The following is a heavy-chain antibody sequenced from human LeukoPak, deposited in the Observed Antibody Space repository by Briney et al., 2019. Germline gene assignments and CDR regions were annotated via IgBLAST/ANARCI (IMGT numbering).Heavy chain of an antibody. V-gene: IGHV1-24*01. J-gene: IGHJ3*02. CDR1: GYTLTELS. CDR2: FDPEDGET. Sequence: ASVKVSCKVSGYTLTELSMHWVRQAPGKGLEWMGGFDPEDGETIYAQKFQGRVTMTEDTSTDTAYMELSSLRSEDTAVYYRATVHIVVVPAARDAFDIWGQGTMVTVSS. CDR3: ATVHIVVVPAARDAFDI. D-gene: IGHD2-2*01.